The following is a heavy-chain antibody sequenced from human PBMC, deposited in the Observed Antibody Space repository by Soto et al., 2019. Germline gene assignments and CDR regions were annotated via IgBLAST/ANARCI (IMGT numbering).Heavy chain of an antibody. CDR3: AKVGDVYNSFFDY. D-gene: IGHD1-1*01. CDR2: ISNDGNRI. Sequence: PGGSLRLSCAASGFTVTNYGMHWVRQAPGQGLEWVAVISNDGNRIYYVDSVKGRFTISRDISKNTLYLQMNSLRAEDTAVYYCAKVGDVYNSFFDYWGQGALVTVSS. CDR1: GFTVTNYG. J-gene: IGHJ4*02. V-gene: IGHV3-30*18.